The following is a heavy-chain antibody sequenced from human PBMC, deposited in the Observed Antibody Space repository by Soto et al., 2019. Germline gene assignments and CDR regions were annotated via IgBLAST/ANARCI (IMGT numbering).Heavy chain of an antibody. D-gene: IGHD2-15*01. CDR2: IKQDGSEK. CDR1: GFTFSSYW. V-gene: IGHV3-7*05. CDR3: AREDIVVVVAASEYYYGMDV. J-gene: IGHJ6*02. Sequence: PGGSLRLSCAASGFTFSSYWMSWVRQAPGKGLEWVANIKQDGSEKYYVDYVKGRFTISRDNAKNSLYLQMNSLRAEGTAVYYCAREDIVVVVAASEYYYGMDVWGQGTTVTVSS.